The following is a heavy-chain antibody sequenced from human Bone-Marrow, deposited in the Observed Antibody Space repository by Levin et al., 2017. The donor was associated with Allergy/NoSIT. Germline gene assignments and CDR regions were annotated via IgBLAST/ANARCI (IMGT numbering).Heavy chain of an antibody. CDR1: GFSFSIYE. D-gene: IGHD6-13*01. Sequence: GGSLKLSCAASGFSFSIYEMNWVRQAPGKGLEWISYISGSGNTIYYADSVKGRFTISRDNAKNSLYLQVNSLRAEDTAVYYCAGKPLSSWLYWYFDVWGRGTLVTVSS. CDR3: AGKPLSSWLYWYFDV. CDR2: ISGSGNTI. J-gene: IGHJ2*01. V-gene: IGHV3-48*03.